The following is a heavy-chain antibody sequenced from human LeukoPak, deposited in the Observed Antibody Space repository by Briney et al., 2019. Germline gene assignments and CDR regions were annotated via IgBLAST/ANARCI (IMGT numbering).Heavy chain of an antibody. D-gene: IGHD5-18*01. V-gene: IGHV3-23*01. CDR3: AKGDGGYSYGYDY. CDR2: ISGSGGST. CDR1: GFTFSSYW. J-gene: IGHJ4*02. Sequence: GGSLRLSCAASGFTFSSYWMSWVRQAPGKGLEWVSAISGSGGSTYYADSVKGRFTISRDNSKNTPYLQMNSLRAEDTAVYYCAKGDGGYSYGYDYWGQGTLVTVSS.